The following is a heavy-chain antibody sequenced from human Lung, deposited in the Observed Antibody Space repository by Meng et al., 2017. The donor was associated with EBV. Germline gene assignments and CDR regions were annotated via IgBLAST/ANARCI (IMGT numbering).Heavy chain of an antibody. CDR1: GFTFSNAW. CDR3: TRWSYGGTAY. J-gene: IGHJ4*02. V-gene: IGHV3-15*01. D-gene: IGHD4-23*01. CDR2: IKSKTDGGTT. Sequence: EVRLVGVGGGFGKPGGSLRLSCAASGFTFSNAWMSWVRQAPGKGLEWVGRIKSKTDGGTTDYAAPVKGRFTISRDDSKNMLYLQMNSLKSDDTAVYYCTRWSYGGTAYWGQGTLVTVSS.